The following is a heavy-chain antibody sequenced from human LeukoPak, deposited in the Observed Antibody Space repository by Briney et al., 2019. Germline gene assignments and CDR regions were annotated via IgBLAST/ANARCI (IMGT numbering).Heavy chain of an antibody. J-gene: IGHJ6*02. D-gene: IGHD3-22*01. CDR1: GYTFTSYG. V-gene: IGHV1-18*01. Sequence: ASVKVSCKASGYTFTSYGISWVRQAPGQGLEWMGWISAYNGNTNYAQKLQGRVTMTTDTSTSTAYMELRSLRSDDTAVYYCARIFNGYYYDSSGYHPGHYYYGMDVWGQGTTVTVSS. CDR3: ARIFNGYYYDSSGYHPGHYYYGMDV. CDR2: ISAYNGNT.